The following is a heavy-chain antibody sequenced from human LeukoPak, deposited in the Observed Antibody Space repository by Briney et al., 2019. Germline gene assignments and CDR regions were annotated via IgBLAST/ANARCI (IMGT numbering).Heavy chain of an antibody. J-gene: IGHJ4*02. Sequence: SETLSPTCAVYGGSFSGYYWSWIRQPPGKGLEWIGEINHSGSTNYNPSLKSRVTISVDTSKNQFSLKLSSVTAADTAVYYCARVVVQLLSAIPYHFDYWGQGTLVTVSS. CDR1: GGSFSGYY. CDR3: ARVVVQLLSAIPYHFDY. V-gene: IGHV4-34*01. D-gene: IGHD2-2*01. CDR2: INHSGST.